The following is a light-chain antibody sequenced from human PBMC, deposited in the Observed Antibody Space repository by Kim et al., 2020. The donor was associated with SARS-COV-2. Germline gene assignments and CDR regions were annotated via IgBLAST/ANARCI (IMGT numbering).Light chain of an antibody. CDR3: QQSYSTPLT. CDR2: AAS. V-gene: IGKV1-39*01. CDR1: QSIRSY. J-gene: IGKJ4*01. Sequence: ASVGDRVTIPCRASQSIRSYLNWYQQKPGKAPKLLIYAASSLQSGVPSRFSGSGSGTDFTLTISSLQPEDFATYYCQQSYSTPLTFGGGTKVDIK.